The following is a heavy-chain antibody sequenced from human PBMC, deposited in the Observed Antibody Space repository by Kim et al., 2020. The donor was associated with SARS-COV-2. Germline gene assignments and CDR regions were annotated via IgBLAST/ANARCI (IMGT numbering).Heavy chain of an antibody. V-gene: IGHV1-18*01. CDR3: ARDTKGVGYQQQWAYYYYGMEA. Sequence: ASVKVSCKASGYTFTSYGISWVRQAPGQGLEWMGWISAYNGNTNYAQKFQGRVTMTTDTSTSTAYMELRSLRSDDTAVYYCARDTKGVGYQQQWAYYYYGMEAWGQGRTLTVSS. J-gene: IGHJ6*02. CDR1: GYTFTSYG. CDR2: ISAYNGNT. D-gene: IGHD2-2*01.